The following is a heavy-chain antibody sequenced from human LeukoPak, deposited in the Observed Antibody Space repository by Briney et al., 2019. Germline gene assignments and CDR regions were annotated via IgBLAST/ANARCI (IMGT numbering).Heavy chain of an antibody. J-gene: IGHJ4*02. CDR1: AYTFTGYY. D-gene: IGHD2-15*01. Sequence: GASVKVSCKASAYTFTGYYIFWVRQAPGQGLEWMGWISPNSGGTNSALKFQGRVTMTRDTSISTAFMELSRLRSDDTAVYYCARSYCSGGSCSLGAFDYWGQGTLVTVSS. CDR3: ARSYCSGGSCSLGAFDY. V-gene: IGHV1-2*02. CDR2: ISPNSGGT.